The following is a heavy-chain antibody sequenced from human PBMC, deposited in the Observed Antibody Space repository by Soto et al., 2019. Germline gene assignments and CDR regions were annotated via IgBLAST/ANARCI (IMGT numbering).Heavy chain of an antibody. D-gene: IGHD6-13*01. CDR1: GDSISSTNW. CDR3: ARDRGIAAAGV. Sequence: QVQLQESGPTLVKPSETLSLTCAVSGDSISSTNWWVWVRQPPGKGLEWIGEIYHSGNTNYNPSFKSRVTLSVDKSKNPFSLMLTSVTAADTAVYYCARDRGIAAAGVWGQGTLVTVSS. V-gene: IGHV4-4*02. J-gene: IGHJ4*02. CDR2: IYHSGNT.